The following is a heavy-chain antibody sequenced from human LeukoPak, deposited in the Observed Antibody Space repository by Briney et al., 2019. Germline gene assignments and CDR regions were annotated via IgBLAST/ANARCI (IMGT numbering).Heavy chain of an antibody. CDR1: GYTFTSYD. D-gene: IGHD6-19*01. J-gene: IGHJ4*02. V-gene: IGHV1-8*03. Sequence: ASVKVSCKASGYTFTSYDINWVRQATGQGLEWMGWMNPNSGNTGYAQRFQGRVTITRNTSISTAYMELSSLRSEDTAVYYCARVSLSGWYVYWGQGTLVTVSS. CDR3: ARVSLSGWYVY. CDR2: MNPNSGNT.